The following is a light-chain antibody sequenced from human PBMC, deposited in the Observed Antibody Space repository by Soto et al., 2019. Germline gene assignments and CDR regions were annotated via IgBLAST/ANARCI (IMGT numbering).Light chain of an antibody. V-gene: IGKV1-39*01. CDR1: QSISSY. CDR3: QQSYSTPRT. J-gene: IGKJ1*01. CDR2: AAS. Sequence: DIQMTQSPSSLSASVGDRVTITCRASQSISSYLNWYQQKPGKAPKLLIYAASSLQSGVPSRFSGSGSGTDFTLTISSLQREDFATYYCQQSYSTPRTFGQGTKV.